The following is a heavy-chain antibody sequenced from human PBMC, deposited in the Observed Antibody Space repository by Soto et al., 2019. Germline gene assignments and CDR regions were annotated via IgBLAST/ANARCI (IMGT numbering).Heavy chain of an antibody. CDR3: ARHGSY. V-gene: IGHV4-39*01. J-gene: IGHJ4*02. CDR2: IYFSGST. Sequence: ETLSLTCTVSGVSISSSSYYWGWIRQTPGKGLEWIGTIYFSGSTYYNPSLKSRVTISVDRSKNQFSLNLTSVTAADTAVYYCARHGSYWGPGTLVTVSS. CDR1: GVSISSSSYY.